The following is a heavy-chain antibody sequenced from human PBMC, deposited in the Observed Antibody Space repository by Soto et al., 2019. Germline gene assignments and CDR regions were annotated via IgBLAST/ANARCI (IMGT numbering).Heavy chain of an antibody. D-gene: IGHD3-22*01. V-gene: IGHV1-69*06. CDR1: GGTFSSYA. Sequence: SVNVSCKASGGTFSSYAISCVRQAPGQVLEWMGGIIPIFGTANYAQKFQGRVTITADKSTSTAYMELSSLRSEDTAVYYCAREAQSYYYDSSGYPNWFDPWGQGTLVTVSS. CDR3: AREAQSYYYDSSGYPNWFDP. J-gene: IGHJ5*02. CDR2: IIPIFGTA.